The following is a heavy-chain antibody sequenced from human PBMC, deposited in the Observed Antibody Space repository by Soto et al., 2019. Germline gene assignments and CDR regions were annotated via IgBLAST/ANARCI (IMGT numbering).Heavy chain of an antibody. CDR2: IDPSDSYT. CDR3: ARHGLEDIVVVPAARFRSDWFDP. J-gene: IGHJ5*02. Sequence: PGESLKISCKGSGYSFTSYWISWVRQMPGKGLEWMGRIDPSDSYTNYSPSFQGHVTISADKSISTAYLQWSSLKASDTAMYYCARHGLEDIVVVPAARFRSDWFDPWGQGTLVTVSS. D-gene: IGHD2-2*01. V-gene: IGHV5-10-1*01. CDR1: GYSFTSYW.